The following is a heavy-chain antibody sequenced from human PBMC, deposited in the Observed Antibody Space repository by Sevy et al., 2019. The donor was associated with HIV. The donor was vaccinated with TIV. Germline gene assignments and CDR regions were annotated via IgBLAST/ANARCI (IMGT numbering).Heavy chain of an antibody. CDR2: IYYSGST. CDR3: ARHGKEDWFDP. J-gene: IGHJ5*02. Sequence: SETLSLTCTVSGGSISSYYWSWIRQPPGKGLEWIAYIYYSGSTKYNHSLKSRVTISVDTSKNQFSLKLNSVTAADTAVYYCARHGKEDWFDPWGQGTLVTVSS. CDR1: GGSISSYY. V-gene: IGHV4-59*08. D-gene: IGHD1-26*01.